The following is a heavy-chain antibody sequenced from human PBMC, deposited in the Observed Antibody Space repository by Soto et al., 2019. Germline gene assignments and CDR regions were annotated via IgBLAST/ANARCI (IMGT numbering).Heavy chain of an antibody. D-gene: IGHD2-21*02. Sequence: ASETLSLTCTVSGHSLSSGGYYWSWIRQHPGKGLEWVGYIYFTGTTLYNPSLKSRVTISVDRSKNQFSLKLSSVTAADTAVYYCARGGYCGGDCYSNWFDPWGQGTLVTVSS. CDR1: GHSLSSGGYY. J-gene: IGHJ5*02. CDR3: ARGGYCGGDCYSNWFDP. CDR2: IYFTGTT. V-gene: IGHV4-30-4*01.